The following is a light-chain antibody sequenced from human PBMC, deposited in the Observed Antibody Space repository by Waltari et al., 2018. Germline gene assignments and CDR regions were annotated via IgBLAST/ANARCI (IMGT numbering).Light chain of an antibody. CDR1: TSNIGSNT. CDR3: ATWDDSLNGYL. Sequence: QSVLTQTPSASGTPGQRVTISCSGSTSNIGSNTGTWYQHLSGTAPKLLIYNNYQRPSGVPDRFSGSKSGTSASLAISGLQSEDESDYYCATWDDSLNGYLFGTGTKVNVL. CDR2: NNY. J-gene: IGLJ1*01. V-gene: IGLV1-44*01.